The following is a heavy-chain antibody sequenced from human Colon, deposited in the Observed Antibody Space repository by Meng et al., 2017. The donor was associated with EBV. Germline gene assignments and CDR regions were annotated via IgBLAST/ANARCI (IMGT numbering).Heavy chain of an antibody. CDR2: IHHSGSA. Sequence: QVPAPGSGPGPVEPSQTLSLTCTVSGGSMSSGNYYWSWIRQPPGKGLEWIGYIHHSGSAYYNPSLKSRVSISVDTSKSQFSLNLNSMTAADTAVYYCASFDHIPRRNYFDYWGQGTLVTVSS. CDR1: GGSMSSGNYY. J-gene: IGHJ4*02. D-gene: IGHD2-21*01. V-gene: IGHV4-30-4*01. CDR3: ASFDHIPRRNYFDY.